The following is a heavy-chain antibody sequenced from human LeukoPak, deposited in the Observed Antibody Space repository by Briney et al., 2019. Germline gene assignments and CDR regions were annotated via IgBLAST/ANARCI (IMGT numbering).Heavy chain of an antibody. D-gene: IGHD1-26*01. CDR1: GGSISSYY. CDR2: IYYSGST. Sequence: SETLSLTCTVSGGSISSYYWSWIRQPPGKGLEWIGYIYYSGSTNYNPSLKSRVTISVDTSKNQFSLKLSSVIAADTAVYYCARVGDLTGGGSYSFDYWGQGTLVTVSS. CDR3: ARVGDLTGGGSYSFDY. J-gene: IGHJ4*02. V-gene: IGHV4-59*01.